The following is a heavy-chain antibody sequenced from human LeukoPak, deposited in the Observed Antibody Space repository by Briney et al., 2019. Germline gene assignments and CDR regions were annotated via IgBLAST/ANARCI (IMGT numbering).Heavy chain of an antibody. CDR2: INPGGNEI. CDR1: GSTFRTYW. D-gene: IGHD3-10*02. Sequence: GGSLRLSCAFSGSTFRTYWMNWVRQAPGKALEWVANINPGGNEIRSVDSVKGRFIISRDNAKNSLDLQMSSLRVEDTAVHYCMFWGTDNHWGQGILVTVSS. V-gene: IGHV3-7*01. CDR3: MFWGTDNH. J-gene: IGHJ4*02.